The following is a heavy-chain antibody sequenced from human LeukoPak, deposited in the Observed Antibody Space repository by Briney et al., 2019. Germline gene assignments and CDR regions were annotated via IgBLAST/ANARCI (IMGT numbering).Heavy chain of an antibody. Sequence: SETLSLTCTVSGYSISSGYYWGWIRQPPGKGLEWIGHIDYSGSTNYNPSLESRVAMSVDTSKKQFSLKLSSVTAADTAVYYCASKYSSGWGLSGFDYWGQGTLVTVSS. CDR3: ASKYSSGWGLSGFDY. CDR2: IDYSGST. CDR1: GYSISSGYY. J-gene: IGHJ4*02. V-gene: IGHV4-38-2*02. D-gene: IGHD6-19*01.